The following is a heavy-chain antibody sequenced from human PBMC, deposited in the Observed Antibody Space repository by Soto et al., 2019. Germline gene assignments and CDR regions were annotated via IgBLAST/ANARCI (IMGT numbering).Heavy chain of an antibody. V-gene: IGHV5-51*01. CDR2: IYPGDSDT. CDR3: ARRKAKMGTTGTRPYAFDI. J-gene: IGHJ3*02. CDR1: GYSVTSYW. Sequence: PGESLKISCKGSGYSVTSYWIGWVRQMPGKGLEWMGIIYPGDSDTRYSPSFQGQVTISADKSISTAYLQWSSLKASDTAMYYCARRKAKMGTTGTRPYAFDIWGQGTMVTVSS. D-gene: IGHD1-1*01.